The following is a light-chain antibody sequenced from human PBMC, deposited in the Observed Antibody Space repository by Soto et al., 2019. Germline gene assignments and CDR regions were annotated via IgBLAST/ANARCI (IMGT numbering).Light chain of an antibody. Sequence: DIVMTQSPDSLAVSLGERATINCKSSQSVLYSSNNKNYLAWYQQKPGQPPKLLIYCASTRESGVPDRFSGSGSGTDFTLTISSLQAEDVAVYYCQQYYRTPQSFGQGTKREIK. V-gene: IGKV4-1*01. CDR3: QQYYRTPQS. CDR2: CAS. CDR1: QSVLYSSNNKNY. J-gene: IGKJ2*01.